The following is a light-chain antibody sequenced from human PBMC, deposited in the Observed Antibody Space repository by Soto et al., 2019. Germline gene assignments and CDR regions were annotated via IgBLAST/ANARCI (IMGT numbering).Light chain of an antibody. J-gene: IGLJ1*01. Sequence: QSVLTQPPSVSGAPGQRVTISCTGSSSNIGAGYDVHWYQQLPGTAPKLLIYGNSNRPSGVPDRFSGSKSGTSASLAITGLQAEDEADYYCQSYDSSLIGEGDVFGTGTKLTVL. V-gene: IGLV1-40*01. CDR3: QSYDSSLIGEGDV. CDR2: GNS. CDR1: SSNIGAGYD.